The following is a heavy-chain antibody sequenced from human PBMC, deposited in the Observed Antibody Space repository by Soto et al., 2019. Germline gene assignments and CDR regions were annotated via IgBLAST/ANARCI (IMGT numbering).Heavy chain of an antibody. V-gene: IGHV3-33*01. D-gene: IGHD6-19*01. J-gene: IGHJ3*02. Sequence: VQLVESEGGVVQPGRSLRLSCAASGFTFSSYGMHWVRQAPGKGLEWVAVIWYDGSNKYYADSVKGRFTISRDNSKNTLYLQMNSLRAEDTAVYYCARDTAVAGTGIGAFDIWGQGTMVTVSS. CDR1: GFTFSSYG. CDR3: ARDTAVAGTGIGAFDI. CDR2: IWYDGSNK.